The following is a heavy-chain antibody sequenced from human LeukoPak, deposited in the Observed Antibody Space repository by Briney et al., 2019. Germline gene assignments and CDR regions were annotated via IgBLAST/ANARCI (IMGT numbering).Heavy chain of an antibody. J-gene: IGHJ4*02. V-gene: IGHV6-1*01. D-gene: IGHD6-19*01. CDR3: ARDEGNSGWYTFDY. CDR1: GESVSSLNGA. CDR2: TYYRSKWYY. Sequence: SQTLSVTCAISGESVSSLNGAWNWIRQSPSRGLEWLGRTYYRSKWYYDYAESVKGRITINPDTSKNQLSLQLTSVTPEDTAVYYCARDEGNSGWYTFDYWGQGTLVTVSS.